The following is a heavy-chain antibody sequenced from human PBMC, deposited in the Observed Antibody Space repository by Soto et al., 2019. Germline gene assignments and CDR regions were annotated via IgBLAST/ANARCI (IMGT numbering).Heavy chain of an antibody. CDR1: GGTFSSYA. CDR3: ARDNGRPQLGGNYYYIMDV. J-gene: IGHJ6*02. D-gene: IGHD4-4*01. CDR2: IIPLFRTP. V-gene: IGHV1-69*12. Sequence: QVQLVQSGAEVKEPGSSVKVSCQASGGTFSSYAISWVRKAAGQGLEWMGGIIPLFRTPDYAQRFQGRVTITADESTSTAYMELSSLRSEDTAVYYCARDNGRPQLGGNYYYIMDVWGQGTTITVSS.